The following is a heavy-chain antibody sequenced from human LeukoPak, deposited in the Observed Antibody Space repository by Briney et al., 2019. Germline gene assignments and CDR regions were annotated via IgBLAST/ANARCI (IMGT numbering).Heavy chain of an antibody. CDR2: IWYDRSNK. CDR3: AKVLGSYYYMDV. CDR1: GFTFSSYG. J-gene: IGHJ6*03. V-gene: IGHV3-33*06. Sequence: GRSLRLSCAASGFTFSSYGMHWVRQAPGKGLEWVAVIWYDRSNKYYADSVKGRFTISRDNSKNTLYLQMNSLRAEDTAVYYCAKVLGSYYYMDVWGKGTTVTVSS. D-gene: IGHD2/OR15-2a*01.